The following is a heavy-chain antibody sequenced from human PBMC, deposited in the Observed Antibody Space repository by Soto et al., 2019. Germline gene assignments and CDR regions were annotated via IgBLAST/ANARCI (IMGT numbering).Heavy chain of an antibody. Sequence: PSETLSLTCTVSGASIASSAYYGAWIRQPPGKGLEWIGYIYYSGSTYYSPSLKSRVTISVDTSKNQFSLKLSSVTAADTAVYYCARQGENDYGETDAFDIWGQGTMVTVSS. J-gene: IGHJ3*02. CDR2: IYYSGST. CDR3: ARQGENDYGETDAFDI. D-gene: IGHD4-17*01. CDR1: GASIASSAYY. V-gene: IGHV4-39*01.